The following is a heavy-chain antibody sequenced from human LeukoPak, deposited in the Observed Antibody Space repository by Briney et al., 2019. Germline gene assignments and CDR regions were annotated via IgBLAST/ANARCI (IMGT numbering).Heavy chain of an antibody. V-gene: IGHV4-4*02. Sequence: SGTLSLTCAVSGSSITSGIWWSWVRQSPGKGLEWIGEVYHTGSTKYNPSLKSRVTVSVDVSKNHFSLKLSSVTAADTAVYYCARRVTIFGVDHGLDWGQGTLVTVSS. CDR2: VYHTGST. CDR1: GSSITSGIW. CDR3: ARRVTIFGVDHGLD. J-gene: IGHJ4*02. D-gene: IGHD3-3*01.